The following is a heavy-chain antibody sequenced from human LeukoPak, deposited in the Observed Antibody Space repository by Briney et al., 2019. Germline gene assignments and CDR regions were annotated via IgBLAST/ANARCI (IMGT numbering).Heavy chain of an antibody. CDR2: INPNSGAT. V-gene: IGHV1-2*02. CDR1: GDTFTDYY. D-gene: IGHD3-10*01. Sequence: GASVKVSCKASGDTFTDYYIHWVRRAPGQGLEWMGWINPNSGATNYAQKFQGRVTMTRDTSISTAYMELSTLRSDDTAVYYCATASGRFSPIDYWGQGALVTVSS. J-gene: IGHJ4*02. CDR3: ATASGRFSPIDY.